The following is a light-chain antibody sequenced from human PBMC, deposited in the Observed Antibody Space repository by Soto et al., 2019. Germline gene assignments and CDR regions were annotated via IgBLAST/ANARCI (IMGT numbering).Light chain of an antibody. CDR2: EAS. CDR1: QSVSSSY. Sequence: EIVLTQSPGTLALSPGERATLSSRASQSVSSSYLAWYQQKPGQAPRLLIYEASIRATGIPDRFSRSGSETAFTLTLSRLEPEDFAVYYCQQYGSSPYTFGQGTKLEIK. CDR3: QQYGSSPYT. J-gene: IGKJ2*01. V-gene: IGKV3-20*01.